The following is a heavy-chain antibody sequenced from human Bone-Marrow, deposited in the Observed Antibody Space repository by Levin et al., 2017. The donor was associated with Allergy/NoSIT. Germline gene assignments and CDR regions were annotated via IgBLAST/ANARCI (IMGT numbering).Heavy chain of an antibody. J-gene: IGHJ3*02. Sequence: EASVKVSCKASGFTLNSSAMQWVRQARGQRLEWIGWIVVGSGYTNYAQKFQERVTITRDMSTSTAYMELRSLRSEDTAVYYCAAEREVGDRNGFDIWGQGTMVTVSS. CDR1: GFTLNSSA. CDR3: AAEREVGDRNGFDI. D-gene: IGHD1-14*01. V-gene: IGHV1-58*02. CDR2: IVVGSGYT.